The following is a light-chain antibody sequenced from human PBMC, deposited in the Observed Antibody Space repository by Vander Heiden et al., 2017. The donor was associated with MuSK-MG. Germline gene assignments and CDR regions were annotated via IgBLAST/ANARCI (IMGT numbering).Light chain of an antibody. CDR1: QSVLYSSDNNNY. J-gene: IGKJ2*01. V-gene: IGKV4-1*01. Sequence: DIVMTQSPDSLAVSLGERATINCKSSQSVLYSSDNNNYLAWFQQRPGQPPKLLIYWASIRESGVPDRFSGSGSGTDFTLTINGLQAEDVAVYYCQQDDSIPHTFGQGTTLEI. CDR3: QQDDSIPHT. CDR2: WAS.